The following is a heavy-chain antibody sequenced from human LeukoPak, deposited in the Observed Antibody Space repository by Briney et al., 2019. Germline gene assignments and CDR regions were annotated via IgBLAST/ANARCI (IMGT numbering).Heavy chain of an antibody. J-gene: IGHJ5*02. D-gene: IGHD3-10*01. CDR1: GYTFSDYY. CDR2: INPNSGDT. V-gene: IGHV1-2*02. CDR3: AALRGSGENWFDP. Sequence: ASVKVSCKTSGYTFSDYYIHWIRQAPGQGLEWVGWINPNSGDTDYAQKFQGRVTVTRDTSISTAYMELSSLRSEDTAVYYCAALRGSGENWFDPWGQGTLVTVSS.